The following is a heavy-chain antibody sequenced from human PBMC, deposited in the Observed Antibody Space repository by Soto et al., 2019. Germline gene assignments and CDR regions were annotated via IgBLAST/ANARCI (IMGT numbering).Heavy chain of an antibody. CDR3: AKRRAAHVTYFDY. J-gene: IGHJ4*02. CDR1: GFTFSSYA. V-gene: IGHV3-23*01. Sequence: LRLSCAASGFTFSSYAMSWVRQAPGKGLEWVSVISSSGGNTYYADSVKGRFTISRDNSKNTLYLQMNSLRAEDTAVYYCAKRRAAHVTYFDYWGQGTLVTVSS. D-gene: IGHD6-6*01. CDR2: ISSSGGNT.